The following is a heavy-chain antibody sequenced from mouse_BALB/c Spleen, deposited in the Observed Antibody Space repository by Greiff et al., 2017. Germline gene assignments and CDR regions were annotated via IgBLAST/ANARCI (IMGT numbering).Heavy chain of an antibody. J-gene: IGHJ2*01. D-gene: IGHD4-1*01. CDR3: AKLSLTGTIDY. CDR1: GFAFSSYD. V-gene: IGHV5-12-1*01. Sequence: VQLKESGGGLVKPGGSLKLSCAASGFAFSSYDMPWVRQTPEKRLEWVAYISSGGGITYYPDTVKGRYTITRDNAKNTLYLQRSSLKYEDTAMYYCAKLSLTGTIDYWGQGTTLTVSS. CDR2: ISSGGGIT.